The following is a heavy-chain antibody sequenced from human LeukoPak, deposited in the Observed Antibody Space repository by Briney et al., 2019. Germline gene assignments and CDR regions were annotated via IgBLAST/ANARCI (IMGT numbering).Heavy chain of an antibody. Sequence: SETLSLTCAVYGGSFSGYYWSWIRQPPGKGLEWIGEINHSGSTNYNPSLKSRVTISVDTSKNQFSLKLSSVTAADTAVYYCARITYYDFWSGYYDTCGFDYWGQGTLVTVSS. V-gene: IGHV4-34*01. CDR2: INHSGST. D-gene: IGHD3-3*01. CDR3: ARITYYDFWSGYYDTCGFDY. CDR1: GGSFSGYY. J-gene: IGHJ4*02.